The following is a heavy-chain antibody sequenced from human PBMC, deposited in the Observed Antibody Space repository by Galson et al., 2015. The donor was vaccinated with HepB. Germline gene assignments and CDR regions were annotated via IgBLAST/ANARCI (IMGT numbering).Heavy chain of an antibody. CDR1: GYTFTGYY. D-gene: IGHD6-19*01. CDR3: AFKAVAERGGAFDI. CDR2: INPNSGGT. J-gene: IGHJ3*02. V-gene: IGHV1-2*02. Sequence: SVKVSCKASGYTFTGYYMHWVRQAPGQGLEWMGWINPNSGGTNYAQKFQGRVTMTRDTSISTAYMELSRLRSDDTAVYYCAFKAVAERGGAFDIWGQGTMVTVSS.